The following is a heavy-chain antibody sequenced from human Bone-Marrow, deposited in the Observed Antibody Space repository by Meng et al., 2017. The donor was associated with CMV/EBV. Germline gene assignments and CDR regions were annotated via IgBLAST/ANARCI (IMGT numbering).Heavy chain of an antibody. Sequence: QVHTVQSGDELKKPGASVTVSCKTSGYTFTAYWMHWVRQAPGQGLEWMGWISRTTGGTNYVQQLQGRVTMTRDTSISTAYMELSRPRSADTAVYHCARTYNCNDAFDYWGQGTLVTVSS. D-gene: IGHD1-20*01. J-gene: IGHJ4*02. CDR3: ARTYNCNDAFDY. V-gene: IGHV1-2*02. CDR2: ISRTTGGT. CDR1: GYTFTAYW.